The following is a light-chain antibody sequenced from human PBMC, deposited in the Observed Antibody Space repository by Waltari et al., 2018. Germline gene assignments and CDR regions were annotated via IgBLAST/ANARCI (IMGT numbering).Light chain of an antibody. CDR2: GNN. CDR3: QSYDRSLSVV. Sequence: QSALTQPPSVSGAPGQRITISCTGSRSNIGAGYDVLWYQQFPGTAPKLLLYGNNNRPSGVPDRFFGSKTGTSASLAITGLQADDEADYYCQSYDRSLSVVFGGGTKLTVL. CDR1: RSNIGAGYD. J-gene: IGLJ2*01. V-gene: IGLV1-40*01.